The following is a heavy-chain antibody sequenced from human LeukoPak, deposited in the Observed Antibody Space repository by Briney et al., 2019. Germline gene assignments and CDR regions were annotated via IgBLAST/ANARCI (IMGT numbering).Heavy chain of an antibody. J-gene: IGHJ6*02. V-gene: IGHV1-8*01. CDR2: MNPNSGNT. CDR3: AYCSSTSCYVGDYYYYGMDV. Sequence: ASVKVSCKASGYTFTSYDINWVRQATGQGLEWMGWMNPNSGNTGYAQKFQGRVTMTRNTSISKAYMELSSLRSEDTAVYYCAYCSSTSCYVGDYYYYGMDVWGQGTTVTVSS. D-gene: IGHD2-2*01. CDR1: GYTFTSYD.